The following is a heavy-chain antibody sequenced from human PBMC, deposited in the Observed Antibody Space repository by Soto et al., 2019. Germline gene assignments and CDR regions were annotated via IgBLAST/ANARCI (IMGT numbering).Heavy chain of an antibody. CDR2: IYYSGST. D-gene: IGHD6-13*01. CDR3: ARDHGEAAAGGGGFFDY. V-gene: IGHV4-31*03. J-gene: IGHJ4*02. Sequence: QVQLQESGPGLVKPSQTLSLTCTVSVGSISSGGYYWSWIRQHPGKGLEWIGYIYYSGSTYYNPSLKSRVTISVDTSKNQFSLKLSSVTAADTAVYYCARDHGEAAAGGGGFFDYWGQGTLVTVSS. CDR1: VGSISSGGYY.